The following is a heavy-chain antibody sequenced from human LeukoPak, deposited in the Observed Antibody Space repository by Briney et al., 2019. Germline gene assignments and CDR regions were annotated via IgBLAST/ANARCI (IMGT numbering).Heavy chain of an antibody. D-gene: IGHD2-21*02. CDR3: TRSYCGGDCYYLNDF. CDR2: ISSSSTI. Sequence: GGSLRLSCAASGFTFSSYSMNWVRQAPGKGLEWVSYISSSSTIYYANSVKGRFTMSRDNAKNSLYLQMNSLRAEDTAVYFCTRSYCGGDCYYLNDFWGQGTLVTVSS. V-gene: IGHV3-48*01. J-gene: IGHJ4*02. CDR1: GFTFSSYS.